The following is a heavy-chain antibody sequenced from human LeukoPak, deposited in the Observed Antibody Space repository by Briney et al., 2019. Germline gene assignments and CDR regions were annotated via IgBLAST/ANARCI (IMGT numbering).Heavy chain of an antibody. CDR1: GFTFSSYA. V-gene: IGHV3-30-3*01. CDR3: AKGTPDYYDIIGAFDI. J-gene: IGHJ3*02. D-gene: IGHD3-22*01. CDR2: ISYDGSNK. Sequence: PGGSLRLSCAASGFTFSSYAMSWVRQAPGKGLEWVAVISYDGSNKYYADSVKGRFTISRDNSKNTLYLQMNSLRAEDTAVYYCAKGTPDYYDIIGAFDIWGQGTMVTVSS.